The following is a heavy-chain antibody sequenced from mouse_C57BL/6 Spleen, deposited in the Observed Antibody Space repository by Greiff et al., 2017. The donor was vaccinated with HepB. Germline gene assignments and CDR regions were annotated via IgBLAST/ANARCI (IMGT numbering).Heavy chain of an antibody. V-gene: IGHV1-42*01. CDR3: ASLGRGAWFAY. D-gene: IGHD4-1*01. Sequence: VQLKESGPELVKPGASVKISCKASGYSFTGYYMNWVKQSPEKSLEWIGEINPSTGGTTYNQKFKAKATLTVDKSSSTAYMQLKSLTSEDSAVYYCASLGRGAWFAYWGQGTLVTVSA. CDR2: INPSTGGT. CDR1: GYSFTGYY. J-gene: IGHJ3*01.